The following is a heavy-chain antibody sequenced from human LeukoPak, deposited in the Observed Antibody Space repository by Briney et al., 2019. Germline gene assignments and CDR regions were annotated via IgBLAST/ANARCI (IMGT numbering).Heavy chain of an antibody. D-gene: IGHD1-26*01. CDR2: ISTSSSTI. CDR1: GFTFSSYS. CDR3: VRDFVVGAPDAFDI. Sequence: GGSLRLSCAASGFTFSSYSMNWVRQAPGKGLEWVSYISTSSSTIQYADSVKGRFTISRDNGKNSLYLQMNSLRDEDTAVYYCVRDFVVGAPDAFDIWGQGTMVTISS. V-gene: IGHV3-48*02. J-gene: IGHJ3*02.